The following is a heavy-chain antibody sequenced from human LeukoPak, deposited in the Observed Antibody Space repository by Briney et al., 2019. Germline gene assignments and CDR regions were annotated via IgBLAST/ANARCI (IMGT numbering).Heavy chain of an antibody. CDR2: IFYSGST. CDR1: GGSISSSSYY. Sequence: PSETLSLTCTVSGGSISSSSYYWGWIRQPPGKGLEWIGSIFYSGSTYYNPSLKSRVTISVDTSKNQFSLKLSSVTAADTAVYYCARRSAMLPGAFDIWGQGTMVTVSS. CDR3: ARRSAMLPGAFDI. V-gene: IGHV4-39*01. D-gene: IGHD2-2*01. J-gene: IGHJ3*02.